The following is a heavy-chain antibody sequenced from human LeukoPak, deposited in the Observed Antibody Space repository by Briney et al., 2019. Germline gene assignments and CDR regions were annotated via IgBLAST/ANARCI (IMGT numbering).Heavy chain of an antibody. V-gene: IGHV3-23*01. CDR2: ISGSGGST. Sequence: QPGGSLRLSCAASGFTFSSYAMSWVRQAPGKGLEWVSAISGSGGSTYYADSVKGRFTISRDNSKNTLYLQMNSLRAEDTAVYYCAKLRYFDWLLSPYFDYWGQGTLVTVSS. D-gene: IGHD3-9*01. J-gene: IGHJ4*02. CDR1: GFTFSSYA. CDR3: AKLRYFDWLLSPYFDY.